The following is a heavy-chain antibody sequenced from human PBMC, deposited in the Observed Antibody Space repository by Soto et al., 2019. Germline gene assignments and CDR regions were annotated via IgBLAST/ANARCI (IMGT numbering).Heavy chain of an antibody. J-gene: IGHJ5*02. D-gene: IGHD6-6*01. CDR2: INPSGGST. Sequence: ASVKVSCKASGYTFTSYYVHWVRQAPGQGLEWMGIINPSGGSTSYAQKFQGRVTMTRDTSTSTVYMELSSLRSEDTAAYYCATHTKYSSSSYWFDPWGQGTLVTVSS. CDR3: ATHTKYSSSSYWFDP. V-gene: IGHV1-46*01. CDR1: GYTFTSYY.